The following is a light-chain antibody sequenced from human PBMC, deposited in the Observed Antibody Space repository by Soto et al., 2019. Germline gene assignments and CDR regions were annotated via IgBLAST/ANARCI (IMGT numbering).Light chain of an antibody. CDR2: DAS. Sequence: ESVLTQSPATLSLSPGERATLSCRASPSVSNSLAWYQHKPGQAPRLLIYDASNRATGVPTRFSGSGSGTDFTLKISRVEAEDVGVYYCMQALQTPPDFGQGTRLEIK. CDR3: MQALQTPPD. J-gene: IGKJ5*01. CDR1: PSVSNS. V-gene: IGKV3-11*01.